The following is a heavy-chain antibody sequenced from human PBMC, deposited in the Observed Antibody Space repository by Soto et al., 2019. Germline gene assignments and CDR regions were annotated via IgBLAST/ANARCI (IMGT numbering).Heavy chain of an antibody. CDR1: GFTFSNAW. V-gene: IGHV3-15*01. CDR2: IKSKTDGGTT. J-gene: IGHJ6*02. CDR3: TTYSGYGSGSYYNENYYYYGMDV. Sequence: GGSLRLSCAASGFTFSNAWMSWVRQAPGKGLEWVGRIKSKTDGGTTDYAAPVKGRFTISRDDSKNTLYLQMNSLKTEDTAVYYCTTYSGYGSGSYYNENYYYYGMDVWGQGTTVTVSS. D-gene: IGHD3-10*01.